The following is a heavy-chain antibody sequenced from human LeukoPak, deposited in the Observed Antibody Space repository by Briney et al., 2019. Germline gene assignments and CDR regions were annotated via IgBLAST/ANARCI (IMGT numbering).Heavy chain of an antibody. Sequence: PGGSLRLSCAASGFTVSINYMNWLRHAPGKGLELVSVIYAGGNTYYADSVKGRFTISRDNSKNTLYLQMNSLRAGDTAVYYCAKDRIPLWPDSFDLWGQGTMVTVSS. V-gene: IGHV3-66*01. J-gene: IGHJ3*01. CDR2: IYAGGNT. CDR3: AKDRIPLWPDSFDL. CDR1: GFTVSINY. D-gene: IGHD5-18*01.